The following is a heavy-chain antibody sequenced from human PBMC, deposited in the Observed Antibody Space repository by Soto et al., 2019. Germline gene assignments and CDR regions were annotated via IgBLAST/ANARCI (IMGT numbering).Heavy chain of an antibody. CDR3: AKISGYSYGYLDY. V-gene: IGHV1-69*02. Sequence: GASVKVSCKASGGTFSSYTISWVRQAPGQGLEWMGRIIPILGIANYAQKFQGRVTITADKSTSTAYMELSSLRSEDTAVYYCAKISGYSYGYLDYWGQGPLVTVSS. CDR1: GGTFSSYT. CDR2: IIPILGIA. J-gene: IGHJ4*02. D-gene: IGHD5-18*01.